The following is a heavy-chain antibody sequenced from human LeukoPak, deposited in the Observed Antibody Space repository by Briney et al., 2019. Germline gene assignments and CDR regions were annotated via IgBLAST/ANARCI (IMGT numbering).Heavy chain of an antibody. J-gene: IGHJ4*02. V-gene: IGHV1-46*01. CDR3: ARDQEGFDY. CDR2: IYPRDGST. Sequence: APVKVSCKASGYTFTSNYIHWVRQAPGQGLEWMGMIYPRDGSTSYAQKFQGRVTVTRDTSTSTVHMELSGLRSEGTAVYYCARDQEGFDYWGQGTLVTVSS. CDR1: GYTFTSNY.